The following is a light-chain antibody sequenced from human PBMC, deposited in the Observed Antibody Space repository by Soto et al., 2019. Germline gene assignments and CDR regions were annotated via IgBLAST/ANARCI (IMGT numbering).Light chain of an antibody. CDR1: QTISHKY. CDR2: SVS. Sequence: VVLTQSPGTLSLSPGERATLSCRASQTISHKYLAWFQQKAGQAPRLLIHSVSVRATGAPDRFSGSGSGTDFTLTISRLEPEDFAVYYCQLYSGSSWTFGQGTKVEV. V-gene: IGKV3-20*01. CDR3: QLYSGSSWT. J-gene: IGKJ1*01.